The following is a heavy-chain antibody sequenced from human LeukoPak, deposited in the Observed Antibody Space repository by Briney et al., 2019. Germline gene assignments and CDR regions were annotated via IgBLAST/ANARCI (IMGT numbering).Heavy chain of an antibody. CDR2: IYHSGST. V-gene: IGHV4-38-2*02. J-gene: IGHJ5*02. D-gene: IGHD2-2*01. CDR1: GYSISSGYY. CDR3: ARHVKMPPSVWFDP. Sequence: KPSETLSLTCTVSGYSISSGYYWGWIRQPPGKGLEWIGSIYHSGSTYYNPSLKSRVTISVDTSKNQFSLKLSSVTAADTAVYYCARHVKMPPSVWFDPWGQGTLVTVSS.